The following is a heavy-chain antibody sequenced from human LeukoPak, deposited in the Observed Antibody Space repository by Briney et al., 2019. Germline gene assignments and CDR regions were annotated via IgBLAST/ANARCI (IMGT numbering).Heavy chain of an antibody. CDR1: GGSFSGYY. CDR2: INHSGST. Sequence: SETLSLTCAVSGGSFSGYYWSWIRQPPGKGLEWIGEINHSGSTNYNPSLKSRVTISVDTSKNQFSLKLSSVTAADTAVYYCARGSARVATRYYYYMDVWGKGTTVTVSS. D-gene: IGHD2-15*01. CDR3: ARGSARVATRYYYYMDV. J-gene: IGHJ6*03. V-gene: IGHV4-34*01.